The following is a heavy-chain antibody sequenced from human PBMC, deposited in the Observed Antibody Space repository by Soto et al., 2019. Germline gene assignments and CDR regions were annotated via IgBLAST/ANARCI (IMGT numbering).Heavy chain of an antibody. CDR1: GFTFSSYW. D-gene: IGHD3-3*01. V-gene: IGHV3-74*01. Sequence: PGGSLRLSCAASGFTFSSYWMHWVRQAPGKGLVWVSRINSDGSSTSYADSVKGRFTISRDNAKNTLYLQMNSLRAEDTAVYYCARAGEESEIWRFFGDYYYMDVWGKGTTVTVSS. J-gene: IGHJ6*03. CDR2: INSDGSST. CDR3: ARAGEESEIWRFFGDYYYMDV.